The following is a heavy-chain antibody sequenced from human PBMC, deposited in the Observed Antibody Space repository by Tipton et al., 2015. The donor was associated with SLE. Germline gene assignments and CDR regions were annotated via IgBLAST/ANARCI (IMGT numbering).Heavy chain of an antibody. D-gene: IGHD6-13*01. Sequence: TLSLTCTVSGGSISSGDYYWSWIRQPPGKGLEWIGYIYYSGSTYYNPSLKSRVTISVGTSNNQFSLKLSSVIAADTAVYYCARDPSSTHDAFDIWGQGTMVTVSS. CDR3: ARDPSSTHDAFDI. CDR1: GGSISSGDYY. J-gene: IGHJ3*02. V-gene: IGHV4-30-4*08. CDR2: IYYSGST.